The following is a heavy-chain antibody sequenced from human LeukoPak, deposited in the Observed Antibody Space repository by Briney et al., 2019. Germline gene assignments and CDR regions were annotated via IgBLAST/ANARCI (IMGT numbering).Heavy chain of an antibody. CDR1: GGSLSSGGSY. D-gene: IGHD4-23*01. V-gene: IGHV4-31*03. CDR3: ARDAYGGHDY. Sequence: SETLSPTCTVAGGSLSSGGSYWSWLRQHPGTGLEWIGYIYYSGSPYYNPSLKSRVPISVDPSKNQFSLKLSSVTAADTAVYYCARDAYGGHDYWGQGTLVTVSS. CDR2: IYYSGSP. J-gene: IGHJ4*02.